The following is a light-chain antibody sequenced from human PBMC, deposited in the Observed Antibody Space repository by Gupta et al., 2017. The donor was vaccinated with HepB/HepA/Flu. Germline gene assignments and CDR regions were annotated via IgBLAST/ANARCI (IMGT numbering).Light chain of an antibody. CDR2: AAS. V-gene: IGKV3-11*01. CDR3: ERRTNGPRGCS. CDR1: QSVSRY. Sequence: ETVLTHSPATLSLSPVERVTLSCRASQSVSRYLAWYHQKPGHAPRLLISAASNRANGSTARFSGSGAGTDVSLTISSREPEDFELYYSERRTNGPRGCSFGQGTKLEIK. J-gene: IGKJ2*04.